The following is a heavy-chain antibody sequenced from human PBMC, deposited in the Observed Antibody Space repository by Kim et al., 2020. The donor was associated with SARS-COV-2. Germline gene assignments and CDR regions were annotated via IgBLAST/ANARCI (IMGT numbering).Heavy chain of an antibody. CDR3: AKDSYYDFWSGSGPGGMDV. D-gene: IGHD3-3*01. V-gene: IGHV3-9*01. CDR1: GFIFDDYA. J-gene: IGHJ6*02. CDR2: IGWNSADI. Sequence: GGSLRLSCAASGFIFDDYAMHWVRQAPGKGLEWVSGIGWNSADIGYADSVKGRITISRDNAKNSQYLQMNSLIAEDTALYYCAKDSYYDFWSGSGPGGMDVWGQGTTVTVSS.